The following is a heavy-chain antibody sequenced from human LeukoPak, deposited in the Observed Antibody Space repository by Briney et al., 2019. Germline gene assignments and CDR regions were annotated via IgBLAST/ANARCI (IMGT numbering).Heavy chain of an antibody. CDR3: ARDPYSGNYGNDYYYYMDV. CDR2: INWNGGST. Sequence: GGSLRLSCAVSGFTFRTYWMHWVRQSPGEGLVWVSGINWNGGSTGYADSVKGRFTISRDNAKNSLYLQMNSLRAEDTALYYCARDPYSGNYGNDYYYYMDVWGKGTTVTISS. CDR1: GFTFRTYW. D-gene: IGHD1-26*01. V-gene: IGHV3-20*04. J-gene: IGHJ6*03.